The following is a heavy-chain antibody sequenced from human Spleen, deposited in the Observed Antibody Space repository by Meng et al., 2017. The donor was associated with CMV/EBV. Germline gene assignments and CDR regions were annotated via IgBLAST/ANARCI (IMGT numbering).Heavy chain of an antibody. CDR3: ASKLLRFSHYGMDV. J-gene: IGHJ6*02. V-gene: IGHV1-2*02. Sequence: SVKVSCKTSGYTFTAYYMHWVRQAPGQGLEWMGWINPNSGGTKYGQNFQGRVTMTRGTSISTVHMELSRLRADDTAVYYCASKLLRFSHYGMDVWGQGTTVTVSS. CDR2: INPNSGGT. D-gene: IGHD3-3*01. CDR1: GYTFTAYY.